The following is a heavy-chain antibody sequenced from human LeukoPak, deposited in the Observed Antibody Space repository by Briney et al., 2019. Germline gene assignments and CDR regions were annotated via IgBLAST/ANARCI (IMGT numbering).Heavy chain of an antibody. CDR2: INNSGST. CDR3: ARGKRPLLWFGELLRSPQTNNWFDP. V-gene: IGHV4-34*01. Sequence: SETLSLTCLVYGGSFSGYYWSWIRQPPGKGLEWIGEINNSGSTNYNPCLKTRVTIPVDTSKIQFSLNLSSVTAADTAVYYCARGKRPLLWFGELLRSPQTNNWFDPWGQGTRVTVSA. D-gene: IGHD3-10*01. J-gene: IGHJ5*02. CDR1: GGSFSGYY.